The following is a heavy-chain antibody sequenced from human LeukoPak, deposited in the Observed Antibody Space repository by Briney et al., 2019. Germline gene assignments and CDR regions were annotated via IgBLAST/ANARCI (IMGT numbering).Heavy chain of an antibody. Sequence: ASVKVSCKASGYTFTSYAMHWVRQAPGQRLEWMGWINAGNGNTKYSQKFQGRVTITRDTSASTAYMELCSLRSEDTAVYYCARGYFVAGGGNPGYFQHWGQGTLVTVSS. J-gene: IGHJ1*01. D-gene: IGHD6-13*01. CDR3: ARGYFVAGGGNPGYFQH. CDR2: INAGNGNT. CDR1: GYTFTSYA. V-gene: IGHV1-3*01.